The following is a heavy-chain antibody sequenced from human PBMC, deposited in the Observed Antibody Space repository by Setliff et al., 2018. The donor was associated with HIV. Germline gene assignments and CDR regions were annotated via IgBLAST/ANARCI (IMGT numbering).Heavy chain of an antibody. CDR2: INSNTYGGTT. CDR1: GFTFGDYA. V-gene: IGHV3-49*04. D-gene: IGHD3-9*01. J-gene: IGHJ4*02. CDR3: SRVHSPLYYDILTGYLDY. Sequence: GESLKISCTASGFTFGDYAMTWVRQAPGKGLEWVGFINSNTYGGTTDYAASVKGRFTISRDDSKSSAYLLMNSLKTEDTAVYYCSRVHSPLYYDILTGYLDYWGQGTQVTVSS.